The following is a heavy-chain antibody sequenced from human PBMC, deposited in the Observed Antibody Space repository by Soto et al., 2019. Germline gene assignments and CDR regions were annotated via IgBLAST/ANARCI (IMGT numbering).Heavy chain of an antibody. V-gene: IGHV4-61*08. CDR3: ARALAWTAGPLY. J-gene: IGHJ4*02. CDR2: IYYSGST. Sequence: SETLSLTCTVSGGSISSGDYYWSWIRQPPGKGLEWIGYIYYSGSTNYNPSLKSRVTISVDTSKNQFSLKLSSVTAADTAVYYCARALAWTAGPLYWGQGTLVTVSS. D-gene: IGHD6-19*01. CDR1: GGSISSGDYY.